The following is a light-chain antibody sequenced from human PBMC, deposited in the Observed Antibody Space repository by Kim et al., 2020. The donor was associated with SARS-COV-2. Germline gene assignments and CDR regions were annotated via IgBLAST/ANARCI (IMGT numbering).Light chain of an antibody. J-gene: IGLJ3*02. CDR1: NIGSQS. V-gene: IGLV3-21*03. CDR2: YDS. Sequence: APGKTARITCGGNNIGSQSVHWYQQKPGQAPVLVVYYDSDRPSGIPERFSGSNSGNTATLIISRVEAGDEADYYCQVWDSISDHGVFGGGTQLTVL. CDR3: QVWDSISDHGV.